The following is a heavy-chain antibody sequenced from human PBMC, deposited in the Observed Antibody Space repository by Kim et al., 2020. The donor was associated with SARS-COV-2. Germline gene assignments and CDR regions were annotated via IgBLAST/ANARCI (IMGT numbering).Heavy chain of an antibody. CDR3: ARDTYYYDSSGYLVWFDP. Sequence: KSRVTISVDPAKNQFSLKLSSVTAADTAVYYCARDTYYYDSSGYLVWFDPWGQGTLVTVSS. J-gene: IGHJ5*02. V-gene: IGHV4-39*07. D-gene: IGHD3-22*01.